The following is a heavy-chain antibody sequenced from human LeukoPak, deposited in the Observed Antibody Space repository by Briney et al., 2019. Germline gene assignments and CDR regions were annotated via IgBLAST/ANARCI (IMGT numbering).Heavy chain of an antibody. V-gene: IGHV1-18*01. CDR1: GYTLSRYG. D-gene: IGHD1-26*01. CDR2: ISANSDNT. Sequence: ASVKFSCKASGYTLSRYGLSWVRQAPGHGLEWIGWISANSDNTKYAQKLQGRVTMTTDTATSTAYMELRSLRSDDTAVYYCARGSGSWELWFDPWGQGTLVTVSS. J-gene: IGHJ5*02. CDR3: ARGSGSWELWFDP.